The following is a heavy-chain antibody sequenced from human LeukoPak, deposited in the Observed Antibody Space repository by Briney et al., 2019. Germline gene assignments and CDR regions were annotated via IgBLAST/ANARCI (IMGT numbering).Heavy chain of an antibody. Sequence: SETLSLTCAVYGGSFSGYYWSWIRQPPGKGLEWIGEINHSGSTNYNPSLESRVTISVDTSKNQFSLKLSSVTAADTAVYYCARGRWTSGPNDYWGQGTLVTVSS. D-gene: IGHD2-15*01. CDR1: GGSFSGYY. CDR2: INHSGST. J-gene: IGHJ4*02. V-gene: IGHV4-34*01. CDR3: ARGRWTSGPNDY.